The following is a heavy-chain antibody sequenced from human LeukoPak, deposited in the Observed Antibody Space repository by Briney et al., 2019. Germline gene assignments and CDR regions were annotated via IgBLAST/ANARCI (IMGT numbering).Heavy chain of an antibody. J-gene: IGHJ4*02. Sequence: PGGSLRLSCAASGFTFSSYAMHWVRQAPGKGLEWVAVISYDGSNKYYADSVKGRFTISRDNSKNTLYLQMNGLRAEDTAVYYCARDGDYGDYGYFDYWGQGTLVTVSS. CDR1: GFTFSSYA. CDR2: ISYDGSNK. D-gene: IGHD4-17*01. V-gene: IGHV3-30*04. CDR3: ARDGDYGDYGYFDY.